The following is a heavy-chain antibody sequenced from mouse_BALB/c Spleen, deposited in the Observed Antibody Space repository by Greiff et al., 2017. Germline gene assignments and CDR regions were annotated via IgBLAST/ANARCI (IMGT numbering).Heavy chain of an antibody. CDR3: ARERYGNWAMDY. CDR2: ISDGGSYT. V-gene: IGHV5-4*02. Sequence: EVKVVESGGGLVKPGGSLKLSCAASGFTFSDYYMYWVRQTPEKRLEWVATISDGGSYTYYPDSVKGRFTISRDNAKNNLYLQMSSLKSEDTAMYYCARERYGNWAMDYWGQGTSVTVSS. J-gene: IGHJ4*01. CDR1: GFTFSDYY. D-gene: IGHD2-10*02.